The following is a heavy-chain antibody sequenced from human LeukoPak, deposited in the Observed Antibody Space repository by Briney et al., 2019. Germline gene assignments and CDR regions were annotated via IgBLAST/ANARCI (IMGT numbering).Heavy chain of an antibody. CDR1: GFTFDDYG. Sequence: PGGSLRLSCAASGFTFDDYGMSWVRQAPGKGLEWVSSINWNGGSTGYADSVKGRFTISRDNAKNSLYLQMNSLRAEDTASYYCARDRGVDTAMVNWFDPWGQGTLVTVSS. CDR3: ARDRGVDTAMVNWFDP. V-gene: IGHV3-20*04. CDR2: INWNGGST. D-gene: IGHD5-18*01. J-gene: IGHJ5*02.